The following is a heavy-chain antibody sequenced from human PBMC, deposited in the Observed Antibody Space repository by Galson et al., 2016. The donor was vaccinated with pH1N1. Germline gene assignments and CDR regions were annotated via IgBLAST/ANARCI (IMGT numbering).Heavy chain of an antibody. CDR2: IKQDGSEK. CDR3: ARVAPEYYDFWSGYPVADY. Sequence: CAASGFTFSSYWMSWVRQAPGKGLEWVANIKQDGSEKYYVDSVKGRFTISRDNAKNSLYLQMNSLRAEDTAVYYCARVAPEYYDFWSGYPVADYWGQGTLVTVSS. J-gene: IGHJ4*02. V-gene: IGHV3-7*03. CDR1: GFTFSSYW. D-gene: IGHD3-3*01.